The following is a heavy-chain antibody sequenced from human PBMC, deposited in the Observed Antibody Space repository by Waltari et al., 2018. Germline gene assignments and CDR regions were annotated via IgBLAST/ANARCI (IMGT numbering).Heavy chain of an antibody. CDR2: IKQDGSEE. CDR3: ASRYCTSDRCYSASYKAFDI. J-gene: IGHJ3*02. CDR1: GPTIHRYC. V-gene: IGHV3-7*01. D-gene: IGHD2-2*02. Sequence: EVQLVESGGGLVQPGGSLGLSCNSPGPTIHRYCVSWVHQGPGKGLEWVANIKQDGSEEYYVDSVKGRFTISRDNAKNSLYLQLSNLRADDTAVYYCASRYCTSDRCYSASYKAFDIWGQGTMVAVSS.